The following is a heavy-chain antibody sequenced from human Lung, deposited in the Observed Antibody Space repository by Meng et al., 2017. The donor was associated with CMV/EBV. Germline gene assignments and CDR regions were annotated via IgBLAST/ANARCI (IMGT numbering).Heavy chain of an antibody. Sequence: SQTXSLTXXVYGGSFSGSYWHWIRQPPGMSLEWIGEIDDTGRTKYSPSLNSRVTMLLDTSKKQFSLKLSSVTAADTAVYYCARLTGTVYVHWFDSWGQGPLVTVSS. J-gene: IGHJ5*01. V-gene: IGHV4-34*01. CDR2: IDDTGRT. CDR3: ARLTGTVYVHWFDS. CDR1: GGSFSGSY. D-gene: IGHD1-7*01.